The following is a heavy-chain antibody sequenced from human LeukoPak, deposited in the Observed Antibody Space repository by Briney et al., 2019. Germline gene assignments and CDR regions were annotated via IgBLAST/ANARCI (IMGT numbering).Heavy chain of an antibody. CDR1: GYTFTGYY. CDR2: INPNSGGT. J-gene: IGHJ4*02. Sequence: ASVKVSCKASGYTFTGYYMHWVRQAPRQGLEWMGWINPNSGGTNYAQKFQGRVTMTRDTSISTAYMELSRLRSDDTAVYYCARDLSMVRGIGILYYFDYWGQGTLVTVSS. CDR3: ARDLSMVRGIGILYYFDY. D-gene: IGHD3-10*01. V-gene: IGHV1-2*02.